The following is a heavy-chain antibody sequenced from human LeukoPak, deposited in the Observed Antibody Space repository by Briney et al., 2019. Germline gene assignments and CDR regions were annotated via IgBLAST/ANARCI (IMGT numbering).Heavy chain of an antibody. D-gene: IGHD5-12*01. CDR1: GFSFSNYN. J-gene: IGHJ4*02. CDR3: AKAPAGYSGYEIDY. Sequence: GGSLRLSCAASGFSFSNYNMNWVRQAPGKGLEWVSSITSSSTYIYYADSVKGRFTISRDNSKNTLYLQMNSLRAEDTAVYYCAKAPAGYSGYEIDYWGQGTLVTVSS. CDR2: ITSSSTYI. V-gene: IGHV3-21*01.